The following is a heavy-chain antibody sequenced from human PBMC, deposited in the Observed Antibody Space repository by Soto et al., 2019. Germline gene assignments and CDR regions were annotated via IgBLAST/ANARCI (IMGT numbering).Heavy chain of an antibody. CDR1: GYTFTSYA. CDR2: INAGNGNT. Sequence: ASVKVSCKASGYTFTSYAMHWVRQAPGQRLEWMGWINAGNGNTKYSQKYKGRVTITRDTSASTAYMELSSLRSEDTAVYYCAKSATVPAAIAYWGQGTLVTVSS. D-gene: IGHD2-2*02. CDR3: AKSATVPAAIAY. V-gene: IGHV1-3*01. J-gene: IGHJ4*02.